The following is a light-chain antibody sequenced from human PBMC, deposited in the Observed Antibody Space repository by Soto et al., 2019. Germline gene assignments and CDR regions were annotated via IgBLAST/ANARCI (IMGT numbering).Light chain of an antibody. J-gene: IGLJ2*01. Sequence: QSVLTQPASVSGSPGQSITISCTGTSSDVGGYNYVSWYQQHPGKAPKLMIYEVSNRPSGVSNRFSGSKSGNTASQTISGLQAEDEADYYCSSYTSSSTRVFGGGTKLTVL. V-gene: IGLV2-14*01. CDR1: SSDVGGYNY. CDR2: EVS. CDR3: SSYTSSSTRV.